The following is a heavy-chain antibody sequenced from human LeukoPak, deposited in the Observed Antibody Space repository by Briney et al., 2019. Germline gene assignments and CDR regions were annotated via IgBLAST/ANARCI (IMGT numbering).Heavy chain of an antibody. J-gene: IGHJ4*02. V-gene: IGHV1-18*01. CDR1: GYTFTSYG. Sequence: ASVKVSCKASGYTFTSYGISWVRQAPGQGLEWMGWISAYNGNTNYAQKLQGRVTMTTDTSTDTAYMELSSLRSEDTAVYYCATDLAAAAGVGVHYWGQGTLVTVSS. D-gene: IGHD6-13*01. CDR3: ATDLAAAAGVGVHY. CDR2: ISAYNGNT.